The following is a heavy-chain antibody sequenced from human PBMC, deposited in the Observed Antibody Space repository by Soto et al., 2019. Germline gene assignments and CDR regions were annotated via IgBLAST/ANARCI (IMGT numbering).Heavy chain of an antibody. D-gene: IGHD3-10*01. CDR3: TTDPTCITMVRGVITPYYHYYSMDV. CDR1: GFTFSNAW. Sequence: EVQLVESGGGLVKPGGSLRLSCAASGFTFSNAWMSWVRQAPGKGLEWVGRIKSKTDGGTTDYAAPVKGRFTISRDDSKTTLYLQMNSLQTEDTAVYYCTTDPTCITMVRGVITPYYHYYSMDVWGKGTTVTVSS. J-gene: IGHJ6*03. CDR2: IKSKTDGGTT. V-gene: IGHV3-15*01.